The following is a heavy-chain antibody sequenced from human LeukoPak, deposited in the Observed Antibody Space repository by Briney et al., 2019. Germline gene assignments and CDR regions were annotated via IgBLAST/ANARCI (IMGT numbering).Heavy chain of an antibody. CDR3: ARRSSGYSYGRHYYFDY. CDR2: IYYSGST. CDR1: GGSISSYY. J-gene: IGHJ4*02. Sequence: PSETLSLTCTVSGGSISSYYWSWIRQPPGKGLEWIGYIYYSGSTSYNPSLESRVTISVDTSKNQFSLKLSSVTAADTAVYYCARRSSGYSYGRHYYFDYWGQGTLLTVSS. D-gene: IGHD5-18*01. V-gene: IGHV4-59*12.